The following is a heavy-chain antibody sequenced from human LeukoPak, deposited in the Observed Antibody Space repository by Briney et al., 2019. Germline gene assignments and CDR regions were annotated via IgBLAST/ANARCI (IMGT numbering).Heavy chain of an antibody. J-gene: IGHJ5*02. D-gene: IGHD6-13*01. V-gene: IGHV3-11*01. CDR2: ISSSGSTI. Sequence: GGSLRLSCAASGFTYSDYYMSWIRQAPGKGREWVSYISSSGSTIYYADSVKGRFTISRDNAKNSLYLQMNSLRAEDTAVYYYARDEQLVENWFDPWGQGTLVTVSS. CDR1: GFTYSDYY. CDR3: ARDEQLVENWFDP.